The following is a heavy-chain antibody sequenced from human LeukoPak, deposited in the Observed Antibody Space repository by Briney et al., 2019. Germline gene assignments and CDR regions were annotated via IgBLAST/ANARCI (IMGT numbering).Heavy chain of an antibody. D-gene: IGHD3-3*01. Sequence: GGSLRLSCAASGFTFSSYWMSWVRQAPGKGLEWVANIKQDGSEKYYVDSVKGRFTISRDNAKNSLYLQMNSLRAEDTAVYYCAREADYYDFWSGYQIPYNWFDPWGQGTLVTVSS. J-gene: IGHJ5*02. V-gene: IGHV3-7*01. CDR2: IKQDGSEK. CDR1: GFTFSSYW. CDR3: AREADYYDFWSGYQIPYNWFDP.